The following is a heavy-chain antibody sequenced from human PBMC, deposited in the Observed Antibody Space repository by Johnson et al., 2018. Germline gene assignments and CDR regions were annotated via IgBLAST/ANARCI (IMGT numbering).Heavy chain of an antibody. V-gene: IGHV3-30*18. CDR3: AKALGFGNNSPGHMDA. J-gene: IGHJ6*03. D-gene: IGHD5-24*01. Sequence: VQLLESGGGVVEPGKSLRLSCAASGFTFRSYGMHWVRQAPGKGLEWVAVSSSDGNNVYSVDSVKGRFTISRDTSKSSLYLQMNSLRTEDTSLYYCAKALGFGNNSPGHMDAWGEGTTVTVSS. CDR2: SSSDGNNV. CDR1: GFTFRSYG.